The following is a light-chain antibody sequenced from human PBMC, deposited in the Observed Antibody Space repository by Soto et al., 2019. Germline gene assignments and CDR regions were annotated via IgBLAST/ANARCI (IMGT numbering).Light chain of an antibody. CDR3: SSYTSSSTLVV. J-gene: IGLJ1*01. Sequence: QSVLTQPASVSGSPGQSITISCTGTSSDVGGYNYVSWYQQHPGKAPKLMIYDVSNRPSGVSNRFSGSKSGNTASLTISGLQAEDEADHYCSSYTSSSTLVVFGTGTKLTVL. V-gene: IGLV2-14*01. CDR1: SSDVGGYNY. CDR2: DVS.